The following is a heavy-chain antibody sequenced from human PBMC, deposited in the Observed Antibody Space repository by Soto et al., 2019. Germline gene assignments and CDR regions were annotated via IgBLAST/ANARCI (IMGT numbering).Heavy chain of an antibody. J-gene: IGHJ2*01. CDR3: ARESHDILTGPPWVWYFDL. V-gene: IGHV4-34*01. CDR1: GGSFSGYY. CDR2: INDRGSI. D-gene: IGHD3-9*01. Sequence: QVQLQQWGAGPLRPLETLSLTCGVSGGSFSGYYWACIRQSPGKGLEWIGEINDRGSINYNPSLKIRVSISVDQSKNHYSLNLWSVTAADSAVYYCARESHDILTGPPWVWYFDLWGRGTLVTVSS.